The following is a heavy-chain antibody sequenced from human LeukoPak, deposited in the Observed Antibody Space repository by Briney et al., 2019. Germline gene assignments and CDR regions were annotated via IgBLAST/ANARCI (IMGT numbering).Heavy chain of an antibody. CDR3: AKDVSFRRGHNFDASDI. J-gene: IGHJ3*02. CDR1: GFKFADAP. Sequence: GGSLRLSCTASGFKFADAPMHWVRQSPGKGLEWIALITWDSTNTYYADSVKGRFAISRDDSRNTLYLQMNSLRSDDTALYYCAKDVSFRRGHNFDASDIWGLGTLVTVSS. V-gene: IGHV3-43*01. CDR2: ITWDSTNT. D-gene: IGHD5-24*01.